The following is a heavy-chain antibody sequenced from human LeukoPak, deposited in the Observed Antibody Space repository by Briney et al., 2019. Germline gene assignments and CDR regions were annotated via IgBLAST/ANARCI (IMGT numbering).Heavy chain of an antibody. CDR1: GGSFSGYY. D-gene: IGHD3-10*01. Sequence: SETLSLTCAVYGGSFSGYYWSWIRQPPGKGLEWIGEINHSGSTNYNPSLKSRVTISVDTSKNQFSLKLSSVTAADTAVYYCARGRVTMVRGPITDWGQGTLDTVSS. CDR3: ARGRVTMVRGPITD. V-gene: IGHV4-34*01. J-gene: IGHJ4*02. CDR2: INHSGST.